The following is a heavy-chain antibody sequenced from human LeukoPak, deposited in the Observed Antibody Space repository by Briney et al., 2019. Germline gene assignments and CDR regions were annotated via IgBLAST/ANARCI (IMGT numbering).Heavy chain of an antibody. CDR2: TYYRSKWYN. D-gene: IGHD5-24*01. CDR3: ARQFANYMAY. J-gene: IGHJ4*02. V-gene: IGHV6-1*01. CDR1: GDSVSSNGAA. Sequence: PSQTLSLTCAISGDSVSSNGAAWHWLRQSPSRGLEWLGRTYYRSKWYNEYAVSVKSRITINPDTSKNQFSLQLNSVTPEDTAVYYCARQFANYMAYWGQGTLVSVSS.